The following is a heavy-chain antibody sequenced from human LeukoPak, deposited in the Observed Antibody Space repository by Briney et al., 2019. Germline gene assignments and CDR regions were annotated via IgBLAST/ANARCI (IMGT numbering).Heavy chain of an antibody. Sequence: GASVKVSCKASGYTHTSYYMHWVRQAPGQGLEWMGKINPSSGATSNAQKFQGRVTMTGDTSTSTVYMELTSLRSEDTAVYYCAREFRSYSDYWGQGTLVTVSS. V-gene: IGHV1-46*01. CDR2: INPSSGAT. J-gene: IGHJ4*02. CDR1: GYTHTSYY. CDR3: AREFRSYSDY. D-gene: IGHD3-10*01.